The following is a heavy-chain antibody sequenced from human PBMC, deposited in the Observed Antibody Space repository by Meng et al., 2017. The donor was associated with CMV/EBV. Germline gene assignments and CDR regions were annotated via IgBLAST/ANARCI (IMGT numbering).Heavy chain of an antibody. CDR2: IKSKTDGGTT. V-gene: IGHV3-15*01. CDR3: ARGLSGSYFDY. CDR1: GFTFSSYA. Sequence: CAASGFTFSSYAMSWVRQAPGKGLEWVGRIKSKTDGGTTDYAAPVKGRFTISRDNSKNTLYLQMNSLRAEDTAVYYCARGLSGSYFDYWGQGTLVTVSS. D-gene: IGHD1-26*01. J-gene: IGHJ4*02.